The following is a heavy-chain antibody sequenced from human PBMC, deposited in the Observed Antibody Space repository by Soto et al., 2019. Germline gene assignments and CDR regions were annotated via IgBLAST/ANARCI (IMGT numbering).Heavy chain of an antibody. D-gene: IGHD6-13*01. J-gene: IGHJ5*02. CDR1: GFTFSSYG. CDR3: ARGGIAGVPNWSDP. Sequence: QVQLVESGGGVVQPGRSLRLSCAASGFTFSSYGMHWVRQAPGKGLEWVAVIWYDGSNKYYADSVKGRFTISRDNSKNTLYLQMNSLRAEDTAVYYCARGGIAGVPNWSDPWGQGTLVTVSS. V-gene: IGHV3-33*01. CDR2: IWYDGSNK.